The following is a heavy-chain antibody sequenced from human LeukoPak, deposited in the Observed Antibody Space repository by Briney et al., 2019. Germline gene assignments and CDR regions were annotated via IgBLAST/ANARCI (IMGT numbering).Heavy chain of an antibody. J-gene: IGHJ4*02. Sequence: GGSLRLSCVASGFTFSHYSMNWIRQAPGKGLEWVSSISYSSTYIAYADSVKGRFTISRDNARNSLYLQMNSLRAEDTAVYYCARVQREYYYDSSGIMGNWGQGTLVTVSS. CDR3: ARVQREYYYDSSGIMGN. V-gene: IGHV3-21*01. CDR1: GFTFSHYS. CDR2: ISYSSTYI. D-gene: IGHD3-22*01.